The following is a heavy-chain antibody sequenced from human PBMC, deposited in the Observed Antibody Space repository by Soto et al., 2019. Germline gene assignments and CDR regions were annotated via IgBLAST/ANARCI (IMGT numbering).Heavy chain of an antibody. CDR1: GYIFVNYG. J-gene: IGHJ6*02. CDR3: AMVDNYVTPTPQDV. CDR2: ISPYSGNT. V-gene: IGHV1-18*01. Sequence: QVQLVQSGDEVRKPGSSVKVSCKASGYIFVNYGIAWVRQAPGQGLEWMGWISPYSGNTHYSSKVQGRLTMTTDTPTSKAYMDLGILPSADTAVYYCAMVDNYVTPTPQDVWGQGTTVTFSS. D-gene: IGHD3-16*01.